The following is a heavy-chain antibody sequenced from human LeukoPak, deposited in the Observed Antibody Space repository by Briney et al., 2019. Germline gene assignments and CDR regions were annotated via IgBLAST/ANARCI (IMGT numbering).Heavy chain of an antibody. V-gene: IGHV3-74*01. CDR1: GFAFSDHW. J-gene: IGHJ4*02. CDR3: VVGGSPGY. D-gene: IGHD2-15*01. CDR2: ISTDGYTT. Sequence: GGSLRLSCEASGFAFSDHWMHWVRQAPRKGLVWVSRISTDGYTTDYADFVQGRFTASRDNTKNTWSLEMNSLRAEDTAVYYCVVGGSPGYWGQGTLVTVSS.